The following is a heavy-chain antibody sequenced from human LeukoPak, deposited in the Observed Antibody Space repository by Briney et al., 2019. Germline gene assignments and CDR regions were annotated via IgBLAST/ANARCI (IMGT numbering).Heavy chain of an antibody. V-gene: IGHV3-30*02. CDR2: IRYDGSNK. D-gene: IGHD5-18*01. CDR3: AKVAPTWIQLYYMDV. J-gene: IGHJ6*03. CDR1: GFTFSSYG. Sequence: GGSLRLSCAASGFTFSSYGMHWVRQAPGKGLEWVAFIRYDGSNKYYADSVKGRFTISRDNSKNTLYLQMNSLRAEDTAVYYCAKVAPTWIQLYYMDVWGKGTTVTVSS.